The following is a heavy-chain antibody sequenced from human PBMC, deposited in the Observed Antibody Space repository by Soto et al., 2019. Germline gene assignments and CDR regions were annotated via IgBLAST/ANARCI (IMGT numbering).Heavy chain of an antibody. CDR2: ISSRSDYI. CDR3: ARRFSYGFDY. J-gene: IGHJ4*02. V-gene: IGHV3-21*06. D-gene: IGHD5-18*01. Sequence: EVQLVESGGGLVKPGESLRLSCAASGFTFNSYTLNWVRQAPGKGLEWVSSISSRSDYIYYADSVKGRFTISRDSAENSLYLQMNSLRAEDTAVYHCARRFSYGFDYWGQGSLVTVSS. CDR1: GFTFNSYT.